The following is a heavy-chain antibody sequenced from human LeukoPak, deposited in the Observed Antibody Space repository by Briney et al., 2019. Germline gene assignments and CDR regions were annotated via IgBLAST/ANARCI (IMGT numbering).Heavy chain of an antibody. D-gene: IGHD3-10*01. CDR1: GYTFTSYG. CDR2: ISAYNGNT. Sequence: ASVKVSCKASGYTFTSYGISWVRQAPGQGLEWMGWISAYNGNTNYAQKLQGRVTMTTDTSTSTAYMELRSLRSDDTAVYYCARVEYYGSGSHYNPFFDYWGQGTLVTVSS. J-gene: IGHJ4*02. CDR3: ARVEYYGSGSHYNPFFDY. V-gene: IGHV1-18*01.